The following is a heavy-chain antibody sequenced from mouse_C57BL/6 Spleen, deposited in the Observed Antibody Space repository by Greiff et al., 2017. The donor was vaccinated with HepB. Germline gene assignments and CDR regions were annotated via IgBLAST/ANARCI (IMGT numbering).Heavy chain of an antibody. V-gene: IGHV1-52*01. Sequence: QVQLQQSGAELVRPGSSVKLSCKASGYTFTSYWMHWVKQRPIQGLEWIGNIDPSDSETHYNQKFKDKATLTVDKSSSTAYMQLSSLTSEDSAVYYCARGDYEGFAYWGQGTLVTVSA. CDR3: ARGDYEGFAY. CDR1: GYTFTSYW. J-gene: IGHJ3*01. CDR2: IDPSDSET. D-gene: IGHD2-4*01.